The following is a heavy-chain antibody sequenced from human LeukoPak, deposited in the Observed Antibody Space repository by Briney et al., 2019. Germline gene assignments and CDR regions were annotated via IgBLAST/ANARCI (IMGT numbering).Heavy chain of an antibody. CDR3: ARVGALSSSWLLY. V-gene: IGHV3-21*01. CDR2: ISDSSTYI. D-gene: IGHD6-13*01. J-gene: IGHJ4*02. Sequence: GGSLRLSCAASGFTFSTYTMNWVRQAPGKGLEWVSSISDSSTYIYYADSLKGRFTISRDNAKNSLYLQMNSLRAEDTAVYFCARVGALSSSWLLYWGQGTLVTVSS. CDR1: GFTFSTYT.